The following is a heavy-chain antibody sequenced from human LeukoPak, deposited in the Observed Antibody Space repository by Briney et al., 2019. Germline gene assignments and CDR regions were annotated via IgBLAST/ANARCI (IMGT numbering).Heavy chain of an antibody. J-gene: IGHJ4*02. CDR1: GFTFSSYT. Sequence: GGSLRLSCAASGFTFSSYTMNWVRQAPGKGLEWASSISSRSSYIYYADSVKGRFTISRDNAKNSPYLQMNSLRAEDMAVYYCARDVPAYCGDDCYPDYWGQGTLVTVSS. CDR2: ISSRSSYI. V-gene: IGHV3-21*01. D-gene: IGHD2-21*02. CDR3: ARDVPAYCGDDCYPDY.